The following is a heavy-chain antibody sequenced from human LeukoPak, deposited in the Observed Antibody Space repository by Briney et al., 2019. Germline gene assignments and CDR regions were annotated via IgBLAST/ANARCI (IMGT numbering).Heavy chain of an antibody. Sequence: SVKVSCKASGGTFSSYAISWVRQAPGQGLEWMGGIIPIFGTANYAQKFQGRVTITTDESTSTAYMELSSLRSEDTAVYYCVINRAGVVATIEFDYWGQGTLVTVSS. CDR1: GGTFSSYA. CDR2: IIPIFGTA. J-gene: IGHJ4*02. CDR3: VINRAGVVATIEFDY. V-gene: IGHV1-69*05. D-gene: IGHD5-12*01.